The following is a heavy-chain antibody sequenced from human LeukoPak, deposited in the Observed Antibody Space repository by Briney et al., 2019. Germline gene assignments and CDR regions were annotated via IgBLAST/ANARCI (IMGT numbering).Heavy chain of an antibody. V-gene: IGHV3-53*04. D-gene: IGHD2-15*01. J-gene: IGHJ6*02. CDR3: VRDVGGDYYGMDV. CDR1: GFTFSSNY. Sequence: GGSLRLSCAASGFTFSSNYMSWVRQAPGKGLEWVSVIYSSGSTYYADSVKGRFTISRHNSKNTLYLEMNSLRAEDTAVYYCVRDVGGDYYGMDVWGQGTTVTVSS. CDR2: IYSSGST.